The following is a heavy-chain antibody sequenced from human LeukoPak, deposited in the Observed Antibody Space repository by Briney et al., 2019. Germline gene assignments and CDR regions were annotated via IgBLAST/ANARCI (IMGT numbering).Heavy chain of an antibody. J-gene: IGHJ6*02. CDR2: IYTSGST. Sequence: SETLSLTCTVSGGSISSYYWGWIRQPAGKGLEWIGRIYTSGSTNYNPSLKSRVTMSVDTSKNQFSLKLSSVTAADTAVYYCARGYYDFWSGYYYYYGMDVWGQGTTVTVSS. CDR1: GGSISSYY. D-gene: IGHD3-3*01. V-gene: IGHV4-4*07. CDR3: ARGYYDFWSGYYYYYGMDV.